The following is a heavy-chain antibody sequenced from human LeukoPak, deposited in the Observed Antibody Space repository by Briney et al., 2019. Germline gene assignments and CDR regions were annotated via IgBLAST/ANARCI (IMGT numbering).Heavy chain of an antibody. D-gene: IGHD3-10*01. CDR2: IKQGGGEK. V-gene: IGHV3-7*01. CDR3: ARDGGVWFGEFSYFDY. Sequence: GGSLRLSCAASGFTFSSYWMSWVRQAPGKGLEWVANIKQGGGEKYYVDSVKGRFTISRDNAKNSLYLQMNSLRAEDTAVYYCARDGGVWFGEFSYFDYWGQGTLVTVPS. J-gene: IGHJ4*02. CDR1: GFTFSSYW.